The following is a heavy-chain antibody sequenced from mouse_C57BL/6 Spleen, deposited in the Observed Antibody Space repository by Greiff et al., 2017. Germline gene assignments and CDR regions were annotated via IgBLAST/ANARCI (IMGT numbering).Heavy chain of an antibody. J-gene: IGHJ1*03. D-gene: IGHD2-5*01. CDR3: VGGSKGWYFDV. CDR1: GYTFTSYG. CDR2: IYPRSGNT. V-gene: IGHV1-81*01. Sequence: QVQLQQSGAELARPGASVKLSCKASGYTFTSYGISWVKQRTGQGLEWIGEIYPRSGNTYYNEKFKGKATLTADKSSSTAYMGLRSLTSEDSAVYFCVGGSKGWYFDVWGTGTTVTVSS.